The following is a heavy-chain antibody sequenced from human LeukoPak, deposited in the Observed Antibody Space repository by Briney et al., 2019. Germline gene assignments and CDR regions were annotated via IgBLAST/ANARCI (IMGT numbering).Heavy chain of an antibody. CDR3: ARGLSSSWPSVDY. J-gene: IGHJ4*02. V-gene: IGHV3-53*01. CDR2: IYSGGST. Sequence: GGSLRLSCAASGFTFGSYWMTWVRQAPGKGLEWVSVIYSGGSTYYADSVKGRFTISRDNSKNTLYLQMNSLRAEDTAVYYCARGLSSSWPSVDYWGQGTLVTVSS. D-gene: IGHD6-13*01. CDR1: GFTFGSYW.